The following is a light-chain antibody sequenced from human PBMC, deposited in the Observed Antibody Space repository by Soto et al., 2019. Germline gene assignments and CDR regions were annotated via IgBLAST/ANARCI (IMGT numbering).Light chain of an antibody. CDR1: HTVGSD. Sequence: EKVMTQFPATLSVSPGERVTLSSRASHTVGSDLAWYQQKAGQAPRLLIYGASTRATDIPARFSGSGSGTEFTLTIRSLQSEDFAVYYCHQYNSWPLTFGGGTKVDIK. CDR3: HQYNSWPLT. CDR2: GAS. V-gene: IGKV3-15*01. J-gene: IGKJ4*01.